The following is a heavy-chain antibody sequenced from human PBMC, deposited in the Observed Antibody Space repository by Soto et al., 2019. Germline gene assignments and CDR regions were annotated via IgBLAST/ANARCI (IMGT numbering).Heavy chain of an antibody. CDR1: GYTFTGYY. Sequence: ASVKVSCKASGYTFTGYYMHWVRQAPGQGLEWMGWINPNSGDTNYAQKFQGRVTMTRDTSISTAYMELSRLRSDDTAVYYCARIEGITMARGDAFDIWGQGTMVTVSS. CDR2: INPNSGDT. J-gene: IGHJ3*02. CDR3: ARIEGITMARGDAFDI. V-gene: IGHV1-2*02. D-gene: IGHD3-10*01.